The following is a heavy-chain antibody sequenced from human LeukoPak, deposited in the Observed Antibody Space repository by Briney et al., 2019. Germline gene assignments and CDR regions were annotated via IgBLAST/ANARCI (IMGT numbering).Heavy chain of an antibody. CDR3: VKGSYGDYVRYYYYMDV. CDR1: GFTFSSNA. J-gene: IGHJ6*03. D-gene: IGHD4-17*01. CDR2: ISGSGGST. Sequence: GGSLRLSCAASGFTFSSNAMNWVRQAPGKGLEWVSAISGSGGSTYYADSVKGRFTISRDNSKNTLYLQMNSLRAEDTAVYYCVKGSYGDYVRYYYYMDVWGKGTTVTASS. V-gene: IGHV3-23*01.